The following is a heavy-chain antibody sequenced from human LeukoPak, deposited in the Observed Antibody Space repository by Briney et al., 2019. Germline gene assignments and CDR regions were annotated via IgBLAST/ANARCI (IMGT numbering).Heavy chain of an antibody. Sequence: PSETLSLTCTVSGGSISSSSYYWGWIRQPPGTGLEWIGSIYYSGSTYYNPSLKSRVTISVDTSKNQFSLKLSSVTAADTAVYYCVRQGLLRGMYYFDYWGQGTLVTVSS. D-gene: IGHD1-26*01. CDR2: IYYSGST. CDR3: VRQGLLRGMYYFDY. J-gene: IGHJ4*02. CDR1: GGSISSSSYY. V-gene: IGHV4-39*01.